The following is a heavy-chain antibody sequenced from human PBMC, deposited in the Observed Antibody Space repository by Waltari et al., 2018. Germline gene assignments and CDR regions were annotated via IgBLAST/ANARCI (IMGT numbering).Heavy chain of an antibody. CDR1: GSPFTGYY. Sequence: QVQLVQSGAEVKKPGASVKVSCRSSGSPFTGYYMPWCGRAPGQGLGWMGGINPNSGGTKYAQKCQGRVTMTRDTSISTAYMELSRLRSDDTAVYYCARAKSSSWYSPAFDYWGQGTLVTVSS. J-gene: IGHJ4*02. CDR2: INPNSGGT. CDR3: ARAKSSSWYSPAFDY. V-gene: IGHV1-2*02. D-gene: IGHD6-13*01.